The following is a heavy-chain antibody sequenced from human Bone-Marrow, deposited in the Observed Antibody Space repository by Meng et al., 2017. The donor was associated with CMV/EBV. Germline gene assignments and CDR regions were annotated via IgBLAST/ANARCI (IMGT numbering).Heavy chain of an antibody. CDR3: TSYSSSSDPHGDGMDV. CDR1: GFTFSGSA. Sequence: GESLKISCAASGFTFSGSAMHWVRQASGKGLEWVGRIRSKANSYATAYAASVKGRFTISRDDSKNTAYLQMNSLKTEDTAVYYCTSYSSSSDPHGDGMDVWGQGTTVTVSS. CDR2: IRSKANSYAT. V-gene: IGHV3-73*01. J-gene: IGHJ6*02. D-gene: IGHD6-6*01.